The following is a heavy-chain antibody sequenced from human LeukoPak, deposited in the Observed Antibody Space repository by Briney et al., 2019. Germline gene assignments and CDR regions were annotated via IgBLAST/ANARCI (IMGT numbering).Heavy chain of an antibody. CDR1: GYTFTSYD. CDR3: ARGVRGYSYGYGFDY. J-gene: IGHJ4*02. V-gene: IGHV1-8*03. CDR2: MNPNSGNT. Sequence: AASVKVSCKASGYTFTSYDINWVRQATGQGLEWMGWMNPNSGNTGYAQKFQGRVTITRNTSISTAYMGLSSLRSEDTAVYYCARGVRGYSYGYGFDYWGQGTLVTVSS. D-gene: IGHD5-18*01.